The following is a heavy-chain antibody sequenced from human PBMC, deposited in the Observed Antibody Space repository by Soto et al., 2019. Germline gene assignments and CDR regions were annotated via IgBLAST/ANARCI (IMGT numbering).Heavy chain of an antibody. J-gene: IGHJ4*02. CDR1: GFPFSSYA. D-gene: IGHD3-3*01. CDR2: ISGSGSST. CDR3: AKEAKTIFGVVTVAPGYCDY. Sequence: PGGSLRLSCAASGFPFSSYAMTWVRQAPGKGLEWVSAISGSGSSTYYADSVKGRFTISRDSSKNTLYLQMNSLRAEDTAVYYCAKEAKTIFGVVTVAPGYCDYWGQGTLVTVSS. V-gene: IGHV3-23*01.